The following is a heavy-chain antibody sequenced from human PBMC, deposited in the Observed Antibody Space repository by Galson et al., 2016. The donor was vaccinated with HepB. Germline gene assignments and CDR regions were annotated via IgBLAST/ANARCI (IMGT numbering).Heavy chain of an antibody. J-gene: IGHJ5*02. Sequence: SETLSLTCSVSGDSITTSRNYWGWVRLSPGEGLEWIGSMFSSGNAYSNPTLKNRVTMSPDTSRNQFSLRLASVTTADSALYYCAKHKGRNWFDPWGRGTLVIVSS. CDR2: MFSSGNA. CDR1: GDSITTSRNY. V-gene: IGHV4-39*01. D-gene: IGHD2/OR15-2a*01. CDR3: AKHKGRNWFDP.